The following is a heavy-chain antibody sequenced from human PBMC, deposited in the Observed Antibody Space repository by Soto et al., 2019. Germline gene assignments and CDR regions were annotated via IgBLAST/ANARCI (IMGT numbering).Heavy chain of an antibody. V-gene: IGHV4-30-4*01. J-gene: IGHJ3*01. CDR1: GDSIGSGDNY. D-gene: IGHD3-10*01. CDR3: ARIGSYYDNTGFSENAFDV. CDR2: IHSRGST. Sequence: SETLSLTCTDSGDSIGSGDNYCSWIRQPPGKGLESIGFIHSRGSTNYNPPLRSRLIISGDTSKNQFSLTLSSVTAADTAVYYCARIGSYYDNTGFSENAFDVWGQGTMVTVS.